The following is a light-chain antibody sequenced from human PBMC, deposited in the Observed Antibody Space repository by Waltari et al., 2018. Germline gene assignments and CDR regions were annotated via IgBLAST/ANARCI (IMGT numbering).Light chain of an antibody. CDR1: KWGDEY. V-gene: IGLV3-1*01. J-gene: IGLJ2*01. CDR3: QSWVSSTGVV. CDR2: EAN. Sequence: SFELTQPPSVSVSPGQTASISCSGAKWGDEYVCWYQQRPGQAPLLVLHEANQRPSGIPERFSGSNSGNTATLTISGTQAVDEADYYCQSWVSSTGVVFGGGTKLTVL.